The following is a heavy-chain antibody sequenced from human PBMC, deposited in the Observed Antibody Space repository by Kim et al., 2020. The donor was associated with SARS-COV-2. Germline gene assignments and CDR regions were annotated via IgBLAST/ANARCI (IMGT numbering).Heavy chain of an antibody. J-gene: IGHJ6*02. CDR2: SDPGDSDT. CDR3: ARLTSGYSNGWYNYGMDV. CDR1: GYSFTSYW. V-gene: IGHV5-51*01. D-gene: IGHD4-4*01. Sequence: GESLKISGKGSGYSFTSYWIAWVRQMPGKGLEWMGISDPGDSDTRYSPSLQGQVTISADKPISTAYLQGSSLKASDTAMYYCARLTSGYSNGWYNYGMDVWGQGTTVTVSS.